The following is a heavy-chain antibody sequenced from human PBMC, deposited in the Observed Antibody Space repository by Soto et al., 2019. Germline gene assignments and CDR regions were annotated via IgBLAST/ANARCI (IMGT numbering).Heavy chain of an antibody. CDR1: GFSLSTSGMV. Sequence: QITLKESGPTLVKPTQTLTLTCTFSGFSLSTSGMVVGWIRQPPGKAPEWLAFIYWNDDKRYSPSLQSRLTITKDTSKNQVVLIMTHMDPGDTSTYSCADGATRTSIDYWGQGTLVTVSS. V-gene: IGHV2-5*01. J-gene: IGHJ4*02. CDR2: IYWNDDK. CDR3: ADGATRTSIDY.